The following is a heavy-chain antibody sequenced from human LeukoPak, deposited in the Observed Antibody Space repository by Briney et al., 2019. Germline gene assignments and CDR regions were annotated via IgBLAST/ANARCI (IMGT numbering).Heavy chain of an antibody. Sequence: GGSLRLSCAASGFTFSTSAMSWVRQAPGEGLEWVSTISRSGDTTYYADSVKGRFTISRDNSKNTLYLQMNSLKAEDTAVYYCAKRGVVDFDYWGQGTLATVPS. CDR1: GFTFSTSA. J-gene: IGHJ4*02. V-gene: IGHV3-23*01. CDR3: AKRGVVDFDY. CDR2: ISRSGDTT. D-gene: IGHD2-2*01.